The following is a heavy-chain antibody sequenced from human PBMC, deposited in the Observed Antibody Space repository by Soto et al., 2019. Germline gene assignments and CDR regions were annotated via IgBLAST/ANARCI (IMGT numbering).Heavy chain of an antibody. V-gene: IGHV1-8*01. CDR2: MNPNSNNT. CDR3: ARSAGYHFNWLDS. J-gene: IGHJ5*01. D-gene: IGHD5-12*01. Sequence: QVQLVQSGAEVKTPGASVKVSCKASGYTFASYDINWVRQAPGQGLEWMGWMNPNSNNTGYPPKSPXRXXMPSAIAVNIAHMALSSLRSEDTAVSSCARSAGYHFNWLDSWGQGTLVTVSA. CDR1: GYTFASYD.